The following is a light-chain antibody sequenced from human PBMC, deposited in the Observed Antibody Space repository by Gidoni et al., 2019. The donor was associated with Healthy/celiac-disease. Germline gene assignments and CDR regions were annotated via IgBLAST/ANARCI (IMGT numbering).Light chain of an antibody. V-gene: IGKV4-1*01. CDR2: WAS. J-gene: IGKJ1*01. Sequence: DIVMTQSPDSLAVSLGERATINCKSSQSVLYSSNNKNYLAWYQQKPGQPPKLLISWASTRESGVPDRFSGSGSGTDFTLTISSLQAEDVAVYYCQQYYSTEWTFGQXTKVEIK. CDR3: QQYYSTEWT. CDR1: QSVLYSSNNKNY.